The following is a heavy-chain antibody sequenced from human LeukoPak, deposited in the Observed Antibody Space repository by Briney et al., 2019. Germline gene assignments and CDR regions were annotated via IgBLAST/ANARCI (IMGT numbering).Heavy chain of an antibody. J-gene: IGHJ4*02. D-gene: IGHD6-6*01. V-gene: IGHV3-7*01. CDR2: INQDGTEK. Sequence: GGSLRLSCAASEFPFNGYWMSWVRQAPGKGLECVANINQDGTEKYYVDSVRGRFTISRDNAKNTLYLQMSSLRAEDTAVYYCARVGQLYGDFDYWGQGTLVTVSS. CDR3: ARVGQLYGDFDY. CDR1: EFPFNGYW.